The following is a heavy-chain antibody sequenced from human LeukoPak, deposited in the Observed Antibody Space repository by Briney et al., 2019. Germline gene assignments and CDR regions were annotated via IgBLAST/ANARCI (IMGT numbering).Heavy chain of an antibody. D-gene: IGHD3-22*01. CDR2: ISSSSSYI. CDR1: GFTFSSYS. Sequence: GGSLRLSCAASGFTFSSYSMNWVRQAPGKGREWVSSISSSSSYIYYADSVKGRFTISRDNAKKSLYLQMNSLRAEDTAVYYCARTYYYDSSGYREDWFDPWGQGTLVTVSS. V-gene: IGHV3-21*01. CDR3: ARTYYYDSSGYREDWFDP. J-gene: IGHJ5*02.